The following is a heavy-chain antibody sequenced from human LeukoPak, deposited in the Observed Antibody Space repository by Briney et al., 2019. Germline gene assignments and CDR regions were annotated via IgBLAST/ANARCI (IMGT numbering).Heavy chain of an antibody. Sequence: GGSLRLSCAASGFTFSDYYMSWIRQAPGKGLEWASYISSSSSYTNYADSVKGRFTISRDNAKNSLYLQMNSLRAEDTAVYYCARGSDYYDSSGIPQAFDIWGQGTMVTVSS. CDR2: ISSSSSYT. J-gene: IGHJ3*02. CDR3: ARGSDYYDSSGIPQAFDI. V-gene: IGHV3-11*06. D-gene: IGHD3-22*01. CDR1: GFTFSDYY.